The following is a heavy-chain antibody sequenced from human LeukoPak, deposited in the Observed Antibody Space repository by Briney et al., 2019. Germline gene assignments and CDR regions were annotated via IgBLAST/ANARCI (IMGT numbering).Heavy chain of an antibody. CDR3: ARGGFNSYGYFY. D-gene: IGHD5-18*01. J-gene: IGHJ4*02. CDR2: IYHSGTT. Sequence: SETLSLTCAVSGGSISSGGYSWSWIRQPPGKGLEWIGYIYHSGTTNYNPSLESRIALSIDTSRNQFSLRLSSLTAADTAVYFCARGGFNSYGYFYWGQGVLVTVSS. V-gene: IGHV4-30-2*01. CDR1: GGSISSGGYS.